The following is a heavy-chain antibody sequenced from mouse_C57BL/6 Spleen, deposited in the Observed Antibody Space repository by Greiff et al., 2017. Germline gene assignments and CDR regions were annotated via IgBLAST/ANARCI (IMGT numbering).Heavy chain of an antibody. CDR2: LYPGDGDT. Sequence: QVQLQQSGPELVKPGASVKISCKASGYAFSSSWMNWVKQRPGKGLEWIGRLYPGDGDTNYNGKFKGKATLTADKSSSTAYMQLSSLTSEDSAVYFCARSGDYDPYLDYWGQGTTLTVSS. CDR3: ARSGDYDPYLDY. V-gene: IGHV1-82*01. CDR1: GYAFSSSW. J-gene: IGHJ2*01. D-gene: IGHD2-4*01.